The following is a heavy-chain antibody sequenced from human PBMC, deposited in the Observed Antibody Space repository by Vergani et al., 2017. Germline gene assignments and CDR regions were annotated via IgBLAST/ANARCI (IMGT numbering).Heavy chain of an antibody. J-gene: IGHJ5*02. V-gene: IGHV5-51*01. Sequence: EVQLVQSGAEVKKPGESLKISCKGSGYSFTSYWIGWVRQMPGKGLEWMGIIYPGDSDTRYSPSFQGQVTISADKAIGTAYLQWSSLKASDTAMYYCARQYYYGSGSYYNVNWFDPWGQGTLVTVSS. D-gene: IGHD3-10*01. CDR1: GYSFTSYW. CDR3: ARQYYYGSGSYYNVNWFDP. CDR2: IYPGDSDT.